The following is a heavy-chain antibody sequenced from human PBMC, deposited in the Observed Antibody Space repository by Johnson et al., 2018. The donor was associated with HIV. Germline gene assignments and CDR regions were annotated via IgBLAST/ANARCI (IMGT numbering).Heavy chain of an antibody. CDR3: ARIRITMILVVLDAFDI. Sequence: QVQLVESGGGLVKPGKSLRLSCAASGFSVSNHPMHWVRQAPGKGLEWVAVISYDGTNKYYAYSVKGRFTISRDNSNNTVYLEMKSLRAWDTAIYYCARIRITMILVVLDAFDIWGQGTTVTVSS. D-gene: IGHD3-22*01. V-gene: IGHV3-30*14. CDR2: ISYDGTNK. CDR1: GFSVSNHP. J-gene: IGHJ3*02.